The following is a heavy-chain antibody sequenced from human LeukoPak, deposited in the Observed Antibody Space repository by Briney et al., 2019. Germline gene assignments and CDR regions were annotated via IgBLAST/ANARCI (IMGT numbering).Heavy chain of an antibody. V-gene: IGHV1-46*01. CDR2: INPSGGST. CDR3: AREGGVTDYYYDSSGYYWFDP. D-gene: IGHD3-22*01. J-gene: IGHJ5*02. CDR1: GYTFTSYY. Sequence: GASVTVSFKASGYTFTSYYMHWVRQAPGQGLEWMGIINPSGGSTSYAQKFQGRVTMTRDTSTSTVYMELSSLRSEDTAVYYCAREGGVTDYYYDSSGYYWFDPWGQGTLVTVSS.